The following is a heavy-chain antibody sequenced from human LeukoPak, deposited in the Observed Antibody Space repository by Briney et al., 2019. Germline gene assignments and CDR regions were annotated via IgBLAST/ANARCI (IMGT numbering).Heavy chain of an antibody. CDR1: GFASANYA. D-gene: IGHD2-2*02. J-gene: IGHJ5*02. Sequence: GGSLRLSCAASGFASANYAMTWVRQAPGQGPEWVSRICGGGTNTFYADSVKGRFTISRDDSKNMLYLQMNGLRADDSAIYYCAKGWSASCYSGGETWGRGTLVTVSS. CDR3: AKGWSASCYSGGET. V-gene: IGHV3-23*01. CDR2: ICGGGTNT.